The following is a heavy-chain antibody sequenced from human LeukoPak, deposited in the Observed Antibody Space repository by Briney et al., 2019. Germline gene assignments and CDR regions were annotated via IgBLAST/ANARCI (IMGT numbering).Heavy chain of an antibody. V-gene: IGHV4-61*01. CDR2: IYYSGST. D-gene: IGHD5-18*01. CDR3: ARAGGYFIRGASDI. J-gene: IGHJ3*02. Sequence: SETLSLTCTVSGGSVSSGSYYWSWIRQPPGKGLEWIGYIYYSGSTNYNPSLKSRVTISVDTSKNQFSLKLSSVTAADTAVYYCARAGGYFIRGASDIWGQGTMVTVSS. CDR1: GGSVSSGSYY.